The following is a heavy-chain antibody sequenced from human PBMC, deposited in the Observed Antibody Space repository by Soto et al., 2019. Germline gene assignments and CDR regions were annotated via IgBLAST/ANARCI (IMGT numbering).Heavy chain of an antibody. CDR1: GGSISSSSYY. CDR3: ARVGAVAAMIDY. J-gene: IGHJ4*02. Sequence: SETLSLTCTVSGGSISSSSYYWGWIRQPPGKGLEWIGSIYYSGSTYYNPSLKSRVTISVDTSKNQFSLKLSSVTAADTAVYYCARVGAVAAMIDYWCQGTLFTVSS. CDR2: IYYSGST. V-gene: IGHV4-39*07. D-gene: IGHD6-19*01.